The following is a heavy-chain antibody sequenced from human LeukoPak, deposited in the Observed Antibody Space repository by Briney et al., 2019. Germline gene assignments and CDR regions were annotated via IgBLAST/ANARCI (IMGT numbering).Heavy chain of an antibody. Sequence: PGGSLRLSCAASGFTFASYGMSWVRQAPGKGLEWVSYISGNGGRTYYADSVKGRFTISRDNSKNTLYLQMNSLRAEDTAVYYCAKGGLSGYWYFDLWGRGSLVTVSS. J-gene: IGHJ2*01. CDR3: AKGGLSGYWYFDL. D-gene: IGHD3-3*01. CDR1: GFTFASYG. V-gene: IGHV3-23*01. CDR2: ISGNGGRT.